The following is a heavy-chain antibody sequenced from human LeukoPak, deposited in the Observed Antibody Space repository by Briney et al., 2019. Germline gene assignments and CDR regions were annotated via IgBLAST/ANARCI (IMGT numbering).Heavy chain of an antibody. CDR2: IYYSGST. J-gene: IGHJ3*02. CDR3: ASRGVAAAYDSFDI. V-gene: IGHV4-59*08. CDR1: GGSISSYY. D-gene: IGHD6-13*01. Sequence: SETLSLTCTVSGGSISSYYWNWIRQPPGKGLEWIGYIYYSGSTNYNPSLKSRVTISVDTSKNQFSLKVTSVTAADPAVYYCASRGVAAAYDSFDIWGQGTMVTVSS.